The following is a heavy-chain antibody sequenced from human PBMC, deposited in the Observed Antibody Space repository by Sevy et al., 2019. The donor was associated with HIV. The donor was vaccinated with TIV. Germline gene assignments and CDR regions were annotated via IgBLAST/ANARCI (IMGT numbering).Heavy chain of an antibody. CDR3: AGGYSSIEDYFDY. J-gene: IGHJ4*02. CDR1: GFTFSSYG. V-gene: IGHV3-33*01. D-gene: IGHD6-13*01. CDR2: IWYDGSNK. Sequence: GGSLRLSCAASGFTFSSYGMHWVRQAPGKGLEWVAVIWYDGSNKYYADSVKGRFTISRDNSKNTLYLQMNSLRAEDTAVYYCAGGYSSIEDYFDYWGQGTLVTVSS.